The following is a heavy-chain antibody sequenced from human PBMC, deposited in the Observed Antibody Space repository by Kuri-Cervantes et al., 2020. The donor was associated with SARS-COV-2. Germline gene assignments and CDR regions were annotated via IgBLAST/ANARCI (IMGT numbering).Heavy chain of an antibody. CDR3: ARFPAARVSNDY. V-gene: IGHV2-70*11. CDR2: IDWDDDK. J-gene: IGHJ4*02. CDR1: GFSLSNARMG. D-gene: IGHD6-6*01. Sequence: SGPTLVKPTETLTLTCTVSGFSLSNARMGVSWIRQPPGKALEWLARIDWDDDKYYSTSLKTRLTISKDTSKNQVVLTMTNMDPVDTATYYCARFPAARVSNDYWGQGTLVTVSS.